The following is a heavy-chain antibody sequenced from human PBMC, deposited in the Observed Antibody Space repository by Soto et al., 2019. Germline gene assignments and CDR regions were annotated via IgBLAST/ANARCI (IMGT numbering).Heavy chain of an antibody. V-gene: IGHV3-66*01. CDR2: IYSGGGT. CDR1: GITVSNSF. J-gene: IGHJ3*02. CDR3: ARDLINKAFDI. D-gene: IGHD3-16*01. Sequence: CSAAGITVSNSFIIWVRQVPGRGLELVSVIYSGGGTAYAESVKGRFAISRDNYKNTVFLQMNSLRVEDTAVYYCARDLINKAFDIWGQGTMVTVSS.